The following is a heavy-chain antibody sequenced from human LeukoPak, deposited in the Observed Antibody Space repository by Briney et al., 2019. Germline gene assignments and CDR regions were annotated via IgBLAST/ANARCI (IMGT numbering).Heavy chain of an antibody. CDR1: GGSVSSGSYY. J-gene: IGHJ4*02. CDR2: IYYSGST. V-gene: IGHV4-61*01. CDR3: ARSMREALFDY. Sequence: SETLSLTCTVSGGSVSSGSYYWSWIRQPPGKGLEWIGYIYYSGSTNYNPSLKSRVTISVDTSKNQFSLKLSSVTAADTAVYYCARSMREALFDYWGQGTLVTVSS. D-gene: IGHD1-26*01.